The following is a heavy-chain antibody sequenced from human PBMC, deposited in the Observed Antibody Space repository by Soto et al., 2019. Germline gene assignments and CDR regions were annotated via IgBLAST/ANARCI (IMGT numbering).Heavy chain of an antibody. Sequence: GGSLRLSCAASGFTFSSYGMHWVRQAPGKGLEWVAVIWYDGSNKYYADSVKGRFTISRDNSKNTLYLQMNSLRAEDTAVYYCARVKGSGWFFDYWGQGTLVTVSS. CDR3: ARVKGSGWFFDY. V-gene: IGHV3-33*01. CDR1: GFTFSSYG. J-gene: IGHJ4*02. CDR2: IWYDGSNK. D-gene: IGHD6-19*01.